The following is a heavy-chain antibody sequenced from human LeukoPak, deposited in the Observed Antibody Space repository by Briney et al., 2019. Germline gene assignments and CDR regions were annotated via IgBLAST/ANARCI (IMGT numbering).Heavy chain of an antibody. CDR3: ARDDSGDDYNAFDY. CDR1: GYTFTDYH. CDR2: ISPKTDDT. Sequence: ASVKVSFKASGYTFTDYHVHWVRQAPGLGLEWMGWISPKTDDTNYAQKFQGRVTMTRDTSITTAYMELSGLRSDDTAVYYCARDDSGDDYNAFDYWGQGTLVTVSS. D-gene: IGHD5-24*01. V-gene: IGHV1-2*02. J-gene: IGHJ4*02.